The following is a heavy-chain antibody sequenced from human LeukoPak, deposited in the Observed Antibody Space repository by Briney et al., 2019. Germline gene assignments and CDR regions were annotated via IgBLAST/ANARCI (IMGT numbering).Heavy chain of an antibody. CDR1: GGSFIGYD. CDR2: INHSGGT. CDR3: ARHSGLGVVSPYFDY. J-gene: IGHJ4*02. V-gene: IGHV4-34*01. D-gene: IGHD2-21*01. Sequence: PSETLSLTCAVYGGSFIGYDWTWIRQPPGKGLEWIGEINHSGGTNYNPSLKSRVTISVDTSKSQFSLKLSSVTAADTAVYYCARHSGLGVVSPYFDYWGQGTLVTVSS.